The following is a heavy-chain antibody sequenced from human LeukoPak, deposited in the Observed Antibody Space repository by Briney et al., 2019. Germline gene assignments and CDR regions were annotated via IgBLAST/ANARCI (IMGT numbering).Heavy chain of an antibody. CDR2: INAGNGNT. J-gene: IGHJ3*02. CDR1: GYTFTSYA. D-gene: IGHD3-10*01. Sequence: ASVKVSCKASGYTFTSYAMHWVRQAPGQRLEWMGWINAGNGNTKYSQKFQGRVTITRDTSASTAYMELSSLRSEDTAVYYCAIDRMVRGVIPSDAFDIWGQGTMVTVSS. V-gene: IGHV1-3*01. CDR3: AIDRMVRGVIPSDAFDI.